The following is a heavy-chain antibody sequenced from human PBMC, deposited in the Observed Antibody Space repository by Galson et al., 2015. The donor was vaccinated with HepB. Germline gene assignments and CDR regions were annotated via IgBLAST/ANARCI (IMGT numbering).Heavy chain of an antibody. CDR1: GFTFGDYA. Sequence: SLRLSCAASGFTFGDYAMSWFRQAPGKGLEWVGFIRSKAYGGTTEYAASVKGRFTISRDDSKSVAYLQMNSLKTEDTAVYYCTSQENTDYGDYSVLGMDVWGQGTTVTVSS. J-gene: IGHJ6*02. V-gene: IGHV3-49*03. CDR2: IRSKAYGGTT. CDR3: TSQENTDYGDYSVLGMDV. D-gene: IGHD4-17*01.